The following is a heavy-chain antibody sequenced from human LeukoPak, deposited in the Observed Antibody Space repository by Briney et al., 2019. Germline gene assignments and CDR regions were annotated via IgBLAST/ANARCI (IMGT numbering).Heavy chain of an antibody. CDR3: ARASPQKLGYFDY. CDR2: ISGSGGTT. Sequence: PGGSLRLSCVASGFAFSTYEVNWVRQAPGKGLEWVSYISGSGGTTYYADSVQGRFTISRDNTKNSLYLQMNSLRAEDTAVYYCARASPQKLGYFDYWGQGTLVTVSS. D-gene: IGHD3-16*01. V-gene: IGHV3-48*03. J-gene: IGHJ4*02. CDR1: GFAFSTYE.